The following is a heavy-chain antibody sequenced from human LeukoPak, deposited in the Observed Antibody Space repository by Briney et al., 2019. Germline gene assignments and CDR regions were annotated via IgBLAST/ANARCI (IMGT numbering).Heavy chain of an antibody. CDR2: ITSGSSPI. V-gene: IGHV3-48*01. Sequence: GGSLRLSCAASGFTFSSYSMNWVRQAPGKGLEWVSYITSGSSPIYYADSVRGRFTTSRDNALNSLYLQMNSLRAEDTAVYYCARSSSGAKDYWGQGTLVTVSS. J-gene: IGHJ4*02. CDR3: ARSSSGAKDY. CDR1: GFTFSSYS. D-gene: IGHD1-26*01.